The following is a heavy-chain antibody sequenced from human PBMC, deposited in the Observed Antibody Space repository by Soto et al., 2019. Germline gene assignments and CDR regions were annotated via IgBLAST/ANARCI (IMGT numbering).Heavy chain of an antibody. J-gene: IGHJ4*02. V-gene: IGHV3-23*01. D-gene: IGHD3-22*01. CDR3: AKDYYDSSGYYYALR. Sequence: SLRLSCAASGFTFSSYAMSWVRQAPGKGLEWVSAISGSGGSTYYADSVKGRFTISRDNSKNTLYLQMNSLRAEDTAVYYCAKDYYDSSGYYYALRWGQGTLVTVSS. CDR2: ISGSGGST. CDR1: GFTFSSYA.